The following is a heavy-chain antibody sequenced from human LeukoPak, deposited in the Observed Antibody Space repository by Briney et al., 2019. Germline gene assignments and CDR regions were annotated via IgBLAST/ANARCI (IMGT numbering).Heavy chain of an antibody. CDR2: IYYSGST. J-gene: IGHJ6*03. V-gene: IGHV4-39*01. CDR1: GGSISSSSYY. Sequence: SETLSLTCTVSGGSISSSSYYWGWIRQPPGKGLEWIGSIYYSGSTYYNPSLKSRVTISVDTSKNQFSLKLSSVTAADTPVYYCAKSGGYNAGTGYYYYYLDVWGKGTTVTVSS. D-gene: IGHD6-13*01. CDR3: AKSGGYNAGTGYYYYYLDV.